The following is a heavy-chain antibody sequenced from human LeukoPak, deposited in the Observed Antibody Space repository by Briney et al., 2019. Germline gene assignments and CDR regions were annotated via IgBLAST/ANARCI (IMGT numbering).Heavy chain of an antibody. CDR3: ARDRSGYANDAFDF. CDR1: GFTFSDYA. V-gene: IGHV3-30-3*01. Sequence: GRSLRLSCAASGFTFSDYAMHWVRQAPGKGLEWVAVLSYGGTNKYYADSVKGRFTISRDNSKNTMFLQMNSLRAEDKAVYHCARDRSGYANDAFDFWGQGTMVTVSS. CDR2: LSYGGTNK. D-gene: IGHD3-3*01. J-gene: IGHJ3*01.